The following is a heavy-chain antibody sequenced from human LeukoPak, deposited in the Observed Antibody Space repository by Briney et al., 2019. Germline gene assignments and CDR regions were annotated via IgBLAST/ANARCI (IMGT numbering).Heavy chain of an antibody. CDR2: IYYSGST. Sequence: PSETLSLTCTVSGGSISSYYWSWIRQPPGKGLERIGYIYYSGSTNYNPSLKSRVTISVDTSKNQFSLKLSSVTAADTAVYYCARGAVVLRFLEWPPGWFDPWGQGTLVTVSS. CDR1: GGSISSYY. D-gene: IGHD3-3*01. V-gene: IGHV4-59*01. CDR3: ARGAVVLRFLEWPPGWFDP. J-gene: IGHJ5*02.